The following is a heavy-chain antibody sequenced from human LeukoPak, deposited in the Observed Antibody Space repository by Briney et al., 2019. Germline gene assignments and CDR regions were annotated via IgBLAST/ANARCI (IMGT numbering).Heavy chain of an antibody. CDR2: INHSGST. J-gene: IGHJ3*02. CDR3: ARDRVGATNAFDI. Sequence: ETLSLTCAVYGGSFSGYYWSWIRQPPGKGLEWIGEINHSGSTNYNPSLKSRVTISVDTSKNQFSLKLSSVTAADTAVYYCARDRVGATNAFDIWGQGTMVTVSS. V-gene: IGHV4-34*01. D-gene: IGHD1-26*01. CDR1: GGSFSGYY.